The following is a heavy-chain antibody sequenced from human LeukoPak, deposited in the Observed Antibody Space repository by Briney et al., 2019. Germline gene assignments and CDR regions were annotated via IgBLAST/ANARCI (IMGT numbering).Heavy chain of an antibody. CDR2: IYHTGLT. D-gene: IGHD3-10*02. V-gene: IGHV4-30-2*01. CDR1: GGSIISGGYY. J-gene: IGHJ5*02. CDR3: AREMLDNHWFDP. Sequence: KSSETLSLTCTVSGGSIISGGYYWSWIRQPPGKGLEWIGYIYHTGLTYYNPSPKSRVTISVDRSKNQFSLELTSLTAADTAVYYCAREMLDNHWFDPWGQGTLVTVSS.